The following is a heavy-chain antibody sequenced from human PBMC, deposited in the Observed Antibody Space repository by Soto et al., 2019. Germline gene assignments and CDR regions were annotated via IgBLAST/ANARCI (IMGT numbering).Heavy chain of an antibody. J-gene: IGHJ5*02. CDR2: IYHSGST. Sequence: SQTLSLSCAVSGGSISSGGYYWSWIRQPPWKGLEWIGYIYHSGSTYYNPSLKSRVTISVDRSKNQFSLKLSSVTAADTAGYYCARSLYWSGGSCYESSWFDPWGQGTLVTAPQ. CDR1: GGSISSGGYY. D-gene: IGHD2-15*01. V-gene: IGHV4-30-2*01. CDR3: ARSLYWSGGSCYESSWFDP.